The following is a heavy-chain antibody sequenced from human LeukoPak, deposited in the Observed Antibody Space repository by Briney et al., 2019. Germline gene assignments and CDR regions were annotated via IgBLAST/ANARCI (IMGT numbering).Heavy chain of an antibody. J-gene: IGHJ3*02. Sequence: GGSLRLSCAASGFAFSTYAMTWVRQAPGKGLEWVSAFSATDGSANYADSVKGRFTIPRDNSNNMFYLRMNSLRAEDTAIYYCARCRVAAAGTGAFDTWGQGTMVTVSS. CDR2: FSATDGSA. CDR3: ARCRVAAAGTGAFDT. CDR1: GFAFSTYA. V-gene: IGHV3-23*01. D-gene: IGHD6-13*01.